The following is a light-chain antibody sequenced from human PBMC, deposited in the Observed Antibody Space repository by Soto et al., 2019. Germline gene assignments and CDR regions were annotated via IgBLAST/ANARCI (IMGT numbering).Light chain of an antibody. J-gene: IGLJ3*02. V-gene: IGLV2-11*01. CDR2: GVS. CDR1: SSDVGDYNY. Sequence: QSALTQPRSVSGSPGQSVTISCTGTSSDVGDYNYVSGYQQHPGKAPKLIISGVSERRSGVPDRFSGSKSGNTATLTVSGLQDEDEADYYCCSYAGRYTWVLGGGTKVTVL. CDR3: CSYAGRYTWV.